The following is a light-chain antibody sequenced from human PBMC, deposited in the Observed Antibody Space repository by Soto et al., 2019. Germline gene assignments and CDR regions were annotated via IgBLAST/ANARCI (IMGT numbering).Light chain of an antibody. CDR2: DVS. J-gene: IGLJ2*01. V-gene: IGLV2-14*03. CDR1: SSDVGGFNY. CDR3: SSQSSTNTPVV. Sequence: QSALTQPASVSGSPGQSITISCTGTSSDVGGFNYVSWYQHHPGKAPKLMIYDVSNRPSGVSDRFFGSKSASTASLTISGRQAEDEADYYCSSQSSTNTPVVFGGGTKLTVL.